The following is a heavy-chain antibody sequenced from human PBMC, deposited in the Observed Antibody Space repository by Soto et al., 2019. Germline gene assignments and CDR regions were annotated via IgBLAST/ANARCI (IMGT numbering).Heavy chain of an antibody. V-gene: IGHV4-59*08. D-gene: IGHD3-10*01. CDR2: IYYSGST. CDR3: ARRITTPAGFDY. CDR1: GGSISSYY. J-gene: IGHJ4*02. Sequence: SGTLSLTCTVSGGSISSYYWSWIRQPPGKGLEWIGYIYYSGSTNYNPSLKSRVTISVDTSKNQFSLKLSSVTAADTAVYYCARRITTPAGFDYWGQGTLVTVSS.